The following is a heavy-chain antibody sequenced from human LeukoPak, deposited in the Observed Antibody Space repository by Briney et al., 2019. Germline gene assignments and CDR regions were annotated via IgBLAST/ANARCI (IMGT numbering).Heavy chain of an antibody. Sequence: ASVKVSCKASGYTFTSYGISWVRQAPGQGLEWMGWISAYNGNTNYAQKLQGRVTMTTDTSTSTAYMELRSLRSDDTAVYYCARVGAHPRDYYYYYYMDVWGKGTTVTISS. D-gene: IGHD3-10*01. CDR1: GYTFTSYG. CDR2: ISAYNGNT. J-gene: IGHJ6*03. V-gene: IGHV1-18*01. CDR3: ARVGAHPRDYYYYYYMDV.